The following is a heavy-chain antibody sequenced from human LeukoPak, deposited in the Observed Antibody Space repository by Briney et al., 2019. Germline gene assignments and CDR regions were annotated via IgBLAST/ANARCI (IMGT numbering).Heavy chain of an antibody. CDR1: GFTFSAYW. V-gene: IGHV3-74*01. CDR3: VRGAPFDY. Sequence: GGFLRLSCAASGFTFSAYWMHWVRQVPGKGLVWVARMNNDRSSTAYADSEKGRFTISRDNAKNTLYLQMNSLRAEDTAVYYCVRGAPFDYWGQGTLVLVSS. CDR2: MNNDRSST. J-gene: IGHJ4*02.